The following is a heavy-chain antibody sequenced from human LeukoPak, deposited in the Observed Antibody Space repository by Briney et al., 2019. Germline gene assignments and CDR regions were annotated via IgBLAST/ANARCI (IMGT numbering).Heavy chain of an antibody. CDR1: GYTFTSYD. D-gene: IGHD3-3*02. V-gene: IGHV1-8*01. Sequence: ASVKVSCKASGYTFTSYDINWVRQATGQGLEWMGWMNPNSGNTGYAQKFQGGVTMTRNTSISTAYMELSSLRSEDTAVYYCARVGFLEWLLGSGGYYMDVWGKGTTVTVSS. J-gene: IGHJ6*03. CDR2: MNPNSGNT. CDR3: ARVGFLEWLLGSGGYYMDV.